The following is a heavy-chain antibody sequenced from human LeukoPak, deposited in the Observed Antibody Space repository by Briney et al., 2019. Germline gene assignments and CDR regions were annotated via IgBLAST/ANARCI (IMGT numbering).Heavy chain of an antibody. D-gene: IGHD5-12*01. V-gene: IGHV1-69*05. CDR2: IIPIFGTA. Sequence: GASVKVSCKASGGTFSSYAIGWVRRAPGQGLEWMGGIIPIFGTANYAQKFQGRVTITTDESTSTAYMELSSLRSEDTAVYYCARGGGYVNDYYMDVWGKGTTVTVSS. CDR3: ARGGGYVNDYYMDV. J-gene: IGHJ6*03. CDR1: GGTFSSYA.